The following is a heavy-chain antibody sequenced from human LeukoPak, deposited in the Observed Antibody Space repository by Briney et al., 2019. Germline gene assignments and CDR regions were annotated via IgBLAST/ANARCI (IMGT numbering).Heavy chain of an antibody. CDR3: AKDGDYGDYRYWYFDL. Sequence: PGGSLRLSCAASGFTFNNYGMNWVRQAPGKGLEWVSAISGSGGSTYYADSVKGRFTISRDNSKNTLYLQMNSLRAEDTAVYYCAKDGDYGDYRYWYFDLWGRGTLVTVSS. D-gene: IGHD4-17*01. CDR2: ISGSGGST. CDR1: GFTFNNYG. V-gene: IGHV3-23*01. J-gene: IGHJ2*01.